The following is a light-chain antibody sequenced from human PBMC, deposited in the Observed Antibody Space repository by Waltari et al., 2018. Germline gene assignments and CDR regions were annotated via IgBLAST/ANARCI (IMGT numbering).Light chain of an antibody. J-gene: IGKJ1*01. CDR3: QQYSDRPPFT. CDR1: ESVDDD. V-gene: IGKV3-15*01. CDR2: SAS. Sequence: DILMTQSPDTLSLSPGERATLFCRASESVDDDLAWYQQRPGQAPRLLIFSASTRAADVPARFSASGSGTEFTLTINSLQSEDCAVYFCQQYSDRPPFTFGQGTRVEIK.